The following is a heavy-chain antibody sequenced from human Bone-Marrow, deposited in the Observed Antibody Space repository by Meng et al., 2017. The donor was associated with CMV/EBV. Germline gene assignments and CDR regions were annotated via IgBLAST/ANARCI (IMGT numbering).Heavy chain of an antibody. Sequence: GESLKISCAASGFTFSYYDMHWVRQAPGRGLEWVAVISYDEVKTYYADSMRGRFTISRDNSKNTLYLELTSLRPEDTAVYYCARVPYRSSSGGYFYYHGMDVWGQGTTVTVSS. V-gene: IGHV3-30*04. CDR3: ARVPYRSSSGGYFYYHGMDV. D-gene: IGHD6-6*01. CDR2: ISYDEVKT. J-gene: IGHJ6*02. CDR1: GFTFSYYD.